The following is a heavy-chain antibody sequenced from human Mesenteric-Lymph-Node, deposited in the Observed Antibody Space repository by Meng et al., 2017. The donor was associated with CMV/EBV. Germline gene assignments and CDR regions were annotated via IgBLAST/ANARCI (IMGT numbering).Heavy chain of an antibody. CDR3: ARVQLELYYFDY. CDR1: GGTFSSYA. J-gene: IGHJ4*02. V-gene: IGHV1-69*06. CDR2: IIPIFGTA. Sequence: SGKASGGTFSSYAISWVRQAPGQGLEWMGGIIPIFGTANYAQKFQGRVTITADKSTSTAYMELSSLRSEDTAVYYCARVQLELYYFDYWGQGTLVTVSS. D-gene: IGHD1-1*01.